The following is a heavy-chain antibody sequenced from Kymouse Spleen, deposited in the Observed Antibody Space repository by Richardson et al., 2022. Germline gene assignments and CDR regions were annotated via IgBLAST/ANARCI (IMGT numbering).Heavy chain of an antibody. CDR1: GGSISSSSYY. CDR3: ARSITMVRGVINPPYYYYYGMDV. V-gene: IGHV4-39*01. J-gene: IGHJ6*02. CDR2: IYYSGST. D-gene: IGHD3-10*01. Sequence: QLQLQESGPGLVKPSETLSLTCTVSGGSISSSSYYWGWIRQPPGKGLEWIGSIYYSGSTYYNPSLKSRVTISVDTSKNQFSLKLSSVTAADTAVYYCARSITMVRGVINPPYYYYYGMDVWGQGTTVTVSS.